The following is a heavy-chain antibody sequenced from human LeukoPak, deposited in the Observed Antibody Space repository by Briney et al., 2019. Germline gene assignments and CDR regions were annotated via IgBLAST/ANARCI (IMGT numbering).Heavy chain of an antibody. Sequence: SVKVSCKASGGAFSSNAITWVRQAPGQGLEWMGRIIPLFRSADYAQKFQGRATLTTDESMTTAYMELSSLRSEDTAVYYCARIRGRGYYYDSSAYDATFDIWGQGTKVTVSS. D-gene: IGHD3-22*01. CDR1: GGAFSSNA. CDR2: IIPLFRSA. J-gene: IGHJ3*02. CDR3: ARIRGRGYYYDSSAYDATFDI. V-gene: IGHV1-69*05.